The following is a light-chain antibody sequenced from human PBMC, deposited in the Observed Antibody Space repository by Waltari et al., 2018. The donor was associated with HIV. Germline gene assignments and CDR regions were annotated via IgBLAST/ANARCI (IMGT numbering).Light chain of an antibody. CDR2: EVT. V-gene: IGLV2-8*01. J-gene: IGLJ2*01. Sequence: QSALTQPPSASGSPGQSVTISCTGTSSDIGGYNYVSWYQQHPGKAPKLIITEVTKRPSGVPDLFSGSESGHTASLTVSGLQAEDEAHYYCSSYAPTDNFFVLFGGGTALTVL. CDR1: SSDIGGYNY. CDR3: SSYAPTDNFFVL.